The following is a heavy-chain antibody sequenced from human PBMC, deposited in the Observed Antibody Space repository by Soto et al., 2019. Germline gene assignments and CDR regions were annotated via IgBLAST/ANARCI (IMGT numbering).Heavy chain of an antibody. D-gene: IGHD6-13*01. CDR3: ARRGIAAAGTSAAFDI. Sequence: PGESLKISCKGSGYSFTSYWIGWVRQMPGKGLEWMGIIYPGDSDTRYSPSFQGQVTISADKSISTAYLQWSSLKASDTAMYYCARRGIAAAGTSAAFDIWGQGTMVTVS. V-gene: IGHV5-51*01. CDR2: IYPGDSDT. J-gene: IGHJ3*02. CDR1: GYSFTSYW.